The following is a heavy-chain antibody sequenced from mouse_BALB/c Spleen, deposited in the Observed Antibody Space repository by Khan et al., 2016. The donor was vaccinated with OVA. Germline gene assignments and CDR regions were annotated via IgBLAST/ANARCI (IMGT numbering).Heavy chain of an antibody. CDR1: GFTFSYYR. Sequence: VQLVETGGGLVRPGNSLKLSCVTSGFTFSYYRMHWLRQFPGKRLERFAVIIVTSDNSGANYAESVKGRFTISRDDSKSSVYLQLNRLREEDSATYCYRRGEYYYGTPIDYWGQGTTITVSS. V-gene: IGHV13-2*02. CDR2: IIVTSDNSGA. J-gene: IGHJ2*01. D-gene: IGHD1-1*01. CDR3: RRGEYYYGTPIDY.